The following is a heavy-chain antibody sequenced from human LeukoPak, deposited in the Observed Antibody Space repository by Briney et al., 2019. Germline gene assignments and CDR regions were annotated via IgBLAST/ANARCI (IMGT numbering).Heavy chain of an antibody. CDR3: ARDFMVRGVLPAY. CDR2: INSDGIRT. Sequence: QPGGSLRLSCAASGFTFSSYWMHWVRQAPGKGLVWVSRINSDGIRTSYADSVKGRFTISRDNAKNTLYLQVNSLRVEDTAVYYCARDFMVRGVLPAYWGQGTLVTVSS. J-gene: IGHJ4*02. CDR1: GFTFSSYW. V-gene: IGHV3-74*01. D-gene: IGHD3-10*01.